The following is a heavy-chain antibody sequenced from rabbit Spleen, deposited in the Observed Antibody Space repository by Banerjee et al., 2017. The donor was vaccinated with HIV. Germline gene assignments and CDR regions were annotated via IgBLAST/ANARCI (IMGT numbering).Heavy chain of an antibody. CDR2: IDSGSSGFT. CDR3: ARDLTGVIGWNFGW. V-gene: IGHV1S40*01. CDR1: GFSFNSGYD. D-gene: IGHD1-1*01. Sequence: QSLEESGGGLVKPGASLTLTCKASGFSFNSGYDMCWVRQAPGKGLEWIACIDSGSSGFTYFATWAKGRFTFSKTSSTTVTLQVTSLTAADTATYFCARDLTGVIGWNFGWWGPGTLVTVS. J-gene: IGHJ4*01.